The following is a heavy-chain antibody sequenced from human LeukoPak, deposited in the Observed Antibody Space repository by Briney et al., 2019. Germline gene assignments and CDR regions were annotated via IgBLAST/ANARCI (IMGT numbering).Heavy chain of an antibody. J-gene: IGHJ4*02. V-gene: IGHV3-21*01. CDR2: ITSSSIYT. CDR3: ARDFYDSSLGY. CDR1: GFTFITYN. D-gene: IGHD3-22*01. Sequence: GGSLRLSCAASGFTFITYNMNWVRQAPGKGLEGVSSITSSSIYTFYADSVRGRFTISRDNAKNSLYLQMNSLRAEDTAVYYCARDFYDSSLGYWGQGTLVTVSS.